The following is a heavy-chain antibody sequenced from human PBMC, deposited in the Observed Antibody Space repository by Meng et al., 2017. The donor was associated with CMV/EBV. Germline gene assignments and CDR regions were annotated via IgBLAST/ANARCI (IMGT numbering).Heavy chain of an antibody. CDR2: INSDGSST. CDR1: GFTFSSYW. J-gene: IGHJ5*02. Sequence: GESPKISCAASGFTFSSYWMHWVRQAPGKGLVWVSRINSDGSSTSYADSVKGRFTISRDNAKNTLYLQMNSLRAEDTAVYYCARTGVFSRGKVVWFDPWGQGTLVTVSS. CDR3: ARTGVFSRGKVVWFDP. D-gene: IGHD1-14*01. V-gene: IGHV3-74*01.